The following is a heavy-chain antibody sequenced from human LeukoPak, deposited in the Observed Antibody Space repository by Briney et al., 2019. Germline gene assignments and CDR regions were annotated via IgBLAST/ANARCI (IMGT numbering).Heavy chain of an antibody. V-gene: IGHV3-7*01. J-gene: IGHJ4*02. CDR1: GFTFSSYW. CDR2: IKQDGSEK. CDR3: AREGGGNLLWFGEPNDY. D-gene: IGHD3-10*01. Sequence: GGSLRLSCAASGFTFSSYWMSWVRQAPGKGLEWVANIKQDGSEKYYVDSVKGRFTISRDNAKNSLYLQMNSLRAEDTAVYYCAREGGGNLLWFGEPNDYWGQGTLVTVSS.